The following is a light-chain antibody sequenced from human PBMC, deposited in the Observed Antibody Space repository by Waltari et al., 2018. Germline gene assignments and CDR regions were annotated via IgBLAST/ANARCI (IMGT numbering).Light chain of an antibody. CDR3: QQYGSSPWT. CDR2: GAS. Sequence: EIVLTQSPGTLSLSPGDRATLSCRASQSVSSSYLAWYQQKPGQAPRLLIYGASSRFTGIPDRFSGSGSGTDFTLTISRLEPEDFAVYYCQQYGSSPWTFGQGTKVEIK. CDR1: QSVSSSY. J-gene: IGKJ1*01. V-gene: IGKV3-20*01.